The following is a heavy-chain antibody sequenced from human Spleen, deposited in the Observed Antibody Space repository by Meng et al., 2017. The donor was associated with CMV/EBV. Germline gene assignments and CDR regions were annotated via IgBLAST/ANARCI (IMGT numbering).Heavy chain of an antibody. CDR1: GFTFSTCA. CDR2: ISYDGSNK. V-gene: IGHV3-30*04. D-gene: IGHD1-1*01. Sequence: GGSLRLSCTASGFTFSTCAMHWVRQAPGKGLEWVAVISYDGSNKYYADSVKGRFTISRDNSENTLYLQMNSLRAEDTAVYYCARDLPHDNPYGMDVWGQGTTVTVSS. J-gene: IGHJ6*02. CDR3: ARDLPHDNPYGMDV.